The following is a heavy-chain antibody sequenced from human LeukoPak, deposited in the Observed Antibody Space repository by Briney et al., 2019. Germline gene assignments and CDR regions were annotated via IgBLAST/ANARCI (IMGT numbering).Heavy chain of an antibody. J-gene: IGHJ4*02. CDR1: GFTFSSYA. CDR2: ISYGGSNK. CDR3: ARDVSIRPEWSSLDY. Sequence: GGSLRLSCAASGFTFSSYAMHWVRQAPGKGLEWVAVISYGGSNKYYADSVKGRFTISRDNSKNTLYLQMYSLRAEDTAVYYCARDVSIRPEWSSLDYWGQGTLVTVSS. D-gene: IGHD3-3*01. V-gene: IGHV3-30-3*01.